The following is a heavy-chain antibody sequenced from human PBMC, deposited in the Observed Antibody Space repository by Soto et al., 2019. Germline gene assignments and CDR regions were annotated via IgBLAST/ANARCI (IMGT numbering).Heavy chain of an antibody. CDR2: IIPILGIA. CDR3: AKNLGMVVDPPPMVH. V-gene: IGHV1-69*02. D-gene: IGHD2-2*03. CDR1: GGTFSSYT. J-gene: IGHJ1*01. Sequence: GASVKVSCKASGGTFSSYTISWVRQAPGQGLEWMGRIIPILGIANYAQKFQGRVTITADKSTSTAYMELSSMRSEDTAVYYCAKNLGMVVDPPPMVHGAQGPLAPLPS.